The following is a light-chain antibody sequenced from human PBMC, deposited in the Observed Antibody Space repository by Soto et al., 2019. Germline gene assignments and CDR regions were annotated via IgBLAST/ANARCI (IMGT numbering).Light chain of an antibody. V-gene: IGKV3D-15*01. CDR1: QSVSNSH. Sequence: ENVLTQSPRTLSLSPGETATLSCRASQSVSNSHLAWYQQKPGQAPRLLIYGASSRATGIPARFSGSGSGTEFTLTISSLQSEDFAVYYCQHYNNWPPETFGQGTKVDI. CDR2: GAS. J-gene: IGKJ1*01. CDR3: QHYNNWPPET.